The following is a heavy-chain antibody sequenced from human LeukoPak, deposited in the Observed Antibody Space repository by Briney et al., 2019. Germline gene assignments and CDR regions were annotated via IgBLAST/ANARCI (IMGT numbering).Heavy chain of an antibody. CDR2: IRYDETNK. CDR3: VGTTSRAVH. D-gene: IGHD2-2*01. J-gene: IGHJ1*01. Sequence: PGGSLRLSCAASGFTFSSYGMHWIRQAPGKGLEWVAFIRYDETNKYYADSVKGRFTISRDNSKNSLYLQMNSLRAEDTAVYYCVGTTSRAVHWGQGTLVTVSS. CDR1: GFTFSSYG. V-gene: IGHV3-30*02.